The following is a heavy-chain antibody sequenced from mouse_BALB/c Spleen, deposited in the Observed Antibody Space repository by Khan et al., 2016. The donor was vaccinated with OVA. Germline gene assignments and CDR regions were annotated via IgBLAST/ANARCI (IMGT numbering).Heavy chain of an antibody. V-gene: IGHV4-1*02. CDR2: INPDSSTI. J-gene: IGHJ1*01. D-gene: IGHD2-2*01. CDR3: ARLGYYGYFNV. CDR1: GFDFSRYW. Sequence: EVQLQESGGGLVQPGGSLKLSCAASGFDFSRYWMSWVRQAPGKGLEWIGEINPDSSTINYMPSLKDKFIISRDNAKNTLYLQMSKVRSEDTALYYCARLGYYGYFNVWGAGTTVTVSS.